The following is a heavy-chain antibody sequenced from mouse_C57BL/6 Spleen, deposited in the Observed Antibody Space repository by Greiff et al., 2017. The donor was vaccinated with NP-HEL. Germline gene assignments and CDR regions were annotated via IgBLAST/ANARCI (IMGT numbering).Heavy chain of an antibody. J-gene: IGHJ3*01. CDR3: ARLVTGFAY. CDR2: INPSSGYT. Sequence: QVQLQQSGAELANPGASVKLSCKASGYTFTSYWMHLVKQRPGQGLDWIGYINPSSGYTKYNQKFKDKATLTADKSSSTAYMQLSSLTYEDSAVYYCARLVTGFAYWGQGTLVTVSA. V-gene: IGHV1-7*01. CDR1: GYTFTSYW.